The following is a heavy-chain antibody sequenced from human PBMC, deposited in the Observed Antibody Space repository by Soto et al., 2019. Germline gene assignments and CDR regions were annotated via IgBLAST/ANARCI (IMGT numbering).Heavy chain of an antibody. CDR2: IWYDGSNK. D-gene: IGHD3-3*01. CDR1: GFTFSSYG. V-gene: IGHV3-33*01. J-gene: IGHJ6*02. Sequence: GGSLRLSCAASGFTFSSYGMHWVRQAPGKGLEWVAVIWYDGSNKYYADSVKGRFTISRDNSKNTLYLQMNSLRAEDTAVYYCARDWRLIFGVVTSGMDVWGQGTTVTVSS. CDR3: ARDWRLIFGVVTSGMDV.